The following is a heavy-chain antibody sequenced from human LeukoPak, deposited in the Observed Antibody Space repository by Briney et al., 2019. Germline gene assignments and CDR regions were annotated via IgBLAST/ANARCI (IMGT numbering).Heavy chain of an antibody. D-gene: IGHD2-15*01. V-gene: IGHV1-2*02. CDR1: GYTFTGYY. J-gene: IGHJ5*02. Sequence: GASVKVSCKASGYTFTGYYMNWVRQAPGQGLEWMGWIIPNSGDTHYAQKFQGRVTMTRDTSISTAYMELSRLRSDDTAVYYCARDGAIGWSLDLWGQGTLVTVSS. CDR3: ARDGAIGWSLDL. CDR2: IIPNSGDT.